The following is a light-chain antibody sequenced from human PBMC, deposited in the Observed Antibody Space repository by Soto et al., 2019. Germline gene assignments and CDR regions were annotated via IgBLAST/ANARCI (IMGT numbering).Light chain of an antibody. CDR1: QSVSSN. V-gene: IGKV3-15*01. Sequence: IVMKKSPSTLSVYPGERANLSCRASQSVSSNLARYQQKPGQAPRLLIYGASTRATVIPAGFSGSGSGTEFTLTISSLQSEDFAVYYCPQYHCWLPTFCQVTKVDIK. CDR3: PQYHCWLPT. J-gene: IGKJ1*01. CDR2: GAS.